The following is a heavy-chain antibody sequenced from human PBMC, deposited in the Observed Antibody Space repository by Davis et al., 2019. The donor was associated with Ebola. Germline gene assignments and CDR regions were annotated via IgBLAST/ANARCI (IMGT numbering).Heavy chain of an antibody. Sequence: ETLSLTCTVSGGSISRYYWSWVRQAPGKGLEWVANIKQDGSEKYYVDSVKGRFTISRDNAKNSLYLQMNSLRAEDTAVYYCARERWLRGYYFDYWGQGTLVTVSS. CDR2: IKQDGSEK. CDR3: ARERWLRGYYFDY. J-gene: IGHJ4*02. CDR1: GGSISRYY. D-gene: IGHD5-12*01. V-gene: IGHV3-7*01.